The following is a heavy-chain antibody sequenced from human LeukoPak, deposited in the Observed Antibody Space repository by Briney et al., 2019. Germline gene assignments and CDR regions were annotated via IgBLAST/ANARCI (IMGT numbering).Heavy chain of an antibody. Sequence: TGGSLRLSYAASGFTFRTYWMHWVRHAPGKGLVWVSRFNSDGRSTYYADSVKGRFTISRDNAKNTLYLQMNSLRAEDTAVYYCARGRYYLDSWGQGTLVTVSS. CDR1: GFTFRTYW. CDR3: ARGRYYLDS. CDR2: FNSDGRST. D-gene: IGHD4-17*01. V-gene: IGHV3-74*01. J-gene: IGHJ4*02.